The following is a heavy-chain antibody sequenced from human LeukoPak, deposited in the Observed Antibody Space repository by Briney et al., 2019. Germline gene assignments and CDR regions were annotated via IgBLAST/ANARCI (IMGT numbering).Heavy chain of an antibody. D-gene: IGHD3-3*01. CDR3: AKNPSDFWSAYYPSFIDY. CDR2: IGGSGGST. V-gene: IGHV3-23*01. Sequence: GGSLRLSCVASGFTFNTYAMSWVRQAPGKGLEWVSAIGGSGGSTYYADSVKGRFTISRDNSKNTLYLQMNSLGAEDTAVYYCAKNPSDFWSAYYPSFIDYWGQGTLVTVSS. J-gene: IGHJ4*02. CDR1: GFTFNTYA.